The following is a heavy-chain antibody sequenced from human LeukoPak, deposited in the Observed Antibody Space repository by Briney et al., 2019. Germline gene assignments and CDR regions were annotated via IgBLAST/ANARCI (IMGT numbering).Heavy chain of an antibody. D-gene: IGHD6-13*01. CDR2: VSSTGSYI. CDR3: AREQLFSWFDP. CDR1: RFTFSSYS. V-gene: IGHV3-21*01. J-gene: IGHJ5*02. Sequence: GGSLRLSCAASRFTFSSYSMNWVRQAPGKGLEWVSSVSSTGSYIYYADSVKGRFTISRDNAKNPLYLQMNSLRAEDTAVYYCAREQLFSWFDPWGQGTLVTVSS.